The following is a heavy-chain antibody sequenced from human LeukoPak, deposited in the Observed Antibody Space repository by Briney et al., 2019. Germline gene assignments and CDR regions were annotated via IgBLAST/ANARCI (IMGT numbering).Heavy chain of an antibody. V-gene: IGHV1-2*02. CDR2: INPNSGGT. CDR1: GYTFTGYY. J-gene: IGHJ4*02. D-gene: IGHD5-12*01. Sequence: ASVKVSCKASGYTFTGYYMHWVRQAPGQGLEWMGWINPNSGGTNYAQKLQGKVTMTTDTSTSTAYMELRSLRSDDTAVYYCARDKNRARGYEVDYWGQGTLVTVSS. CDR3: ARDKNRARGYEVDY.